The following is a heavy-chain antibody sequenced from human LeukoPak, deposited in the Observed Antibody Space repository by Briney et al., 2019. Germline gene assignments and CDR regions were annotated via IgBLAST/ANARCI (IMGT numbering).Heavy chain of an antibody. Sequence: ASVKVSCKVSGYTFIDYYMHWVQQAPGKGLEWMGLVDPEDGETIYAEKFQGRVTITADTSTDTAYMELSSLRSDDTPVYYCATILVVRSVDYWGQGTLVTASS. V-gene: IGHV1-69-2*01. J-gene: IGHJ4*02. CDR2: VDPEDGET. CDR1: GYTFIDYY. CDR3: ATILVVRSVDY. D-gene: IGHD2-21*01.